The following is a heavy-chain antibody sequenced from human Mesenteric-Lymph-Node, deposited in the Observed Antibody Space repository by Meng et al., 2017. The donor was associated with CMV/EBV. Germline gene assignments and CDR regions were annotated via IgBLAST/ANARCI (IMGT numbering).Heavy chain of an antibody. J-gene: IGHJ4*02. CDR3: AKGALPYAYYFDS. V-gene: IGHV3-11*04. D-gene: IGHD3-9*01. CDR2: ISNRGSTI. Sequence: GGSLRLSCAASGFTFSNYYMSWIRQAPGKGLEWVTYISNRGSTIYYADSVKGRFTISRDNSKNTLFLQMNSLRAEDTAVYYCAKGALPYAYYFDSWGQGALVTVSS. CDR1: GFTFSNYY.